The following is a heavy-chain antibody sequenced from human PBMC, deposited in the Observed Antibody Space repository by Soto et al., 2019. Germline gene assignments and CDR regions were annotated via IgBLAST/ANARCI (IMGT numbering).Heavy chain of an antibody. Sequence: PGGSLRLSCAASGFTFSSYAMSWVRQAPGKGLEWVSAISGSGGSTYYADSVKGRFTISRDNSKNTLYLQMNSLRAEDTAVYYCAKDRRAAAAGTPLSYFDYWGQGTLVTVSS. CDR2: ISGSGGST. CDR3: AKDRRAAAAGTPLSYFDY. CDR1: GFTFSSYA. J-gene: IGHJ4*02. D-gene: IGHD6-13*01. V-gene: IGHV3-23*01.